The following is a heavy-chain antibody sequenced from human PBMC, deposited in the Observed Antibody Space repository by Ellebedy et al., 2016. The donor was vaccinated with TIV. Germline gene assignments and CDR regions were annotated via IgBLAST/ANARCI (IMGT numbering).Heavy chain of an antibody. D-gene: IGHD3-10*01. CDR1: GFTFSSHW. CDR3: ARDDGSEGALGY. V-gene: IGHV3-7*03. J-gene: IGHJ4*02. CDR2: MDQDGSKT. Sequence: GESLKISCAASGFTFSSHWMNWVRQAPGKGLEWVANMDQDGSKTNYVGSVKGRFSISRDNAQNSLYLQMNSLRAEATAMYYCARDDGSEGALGYWGQGTLVTVSS.